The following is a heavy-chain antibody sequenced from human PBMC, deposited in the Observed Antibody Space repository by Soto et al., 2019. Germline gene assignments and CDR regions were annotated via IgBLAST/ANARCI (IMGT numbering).Heavy chain of an antibody. Sequence: QVQLVQSGAEVKKPGSSVKVSCKASGGTFSSYTISWVRQAPGQGLEWMGRIIPILGIANYAQKFQGRVTITADKSTSTAYMELSSLRAEDTAVYYCARKTFSSSWYYFDYWGQGTLVTVSS. CDR2: IIPILGIA. D-gene: IGHD6-13*01. V-gene: IGHV1-69*02. CDR3: ARKTFSSSWYYFDY. CDR1: GGTFSSYT. J-gene: IGHJ4*02.